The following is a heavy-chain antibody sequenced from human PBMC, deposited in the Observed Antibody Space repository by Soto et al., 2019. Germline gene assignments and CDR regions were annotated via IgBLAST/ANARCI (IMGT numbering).Heavy chain of an antibody. CDR3: AKDMAITMVRGVLRGAFDY. D-gene: IGHD3-10*01. CDR2: ISWDGGST. V-gene: IGHV3-43*01. Sequence: GGSLRLSCAASGFTFDDYTMHWVRQAPGKGLEWVSLISWDGGSTYYADSVKGRFTISRDNSKNSLYLQMNSLRTEDTALYYCAKDMAITMVRGVLRGAFDYWGQGTLVTVSS. CDR1: GFTFDDYT. J-gene: IGHJ4*02.